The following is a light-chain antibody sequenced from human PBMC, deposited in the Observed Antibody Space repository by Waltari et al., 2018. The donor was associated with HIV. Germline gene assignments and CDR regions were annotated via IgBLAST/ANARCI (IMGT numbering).Light chain of an antibody. J-gene: IGLJ2*01. Sequence: QSALTQPASVSGSPGQSLTISCTGTSSDVGGYSYVSWYQHHPGKAPNLMIFDVSNRPSGVSDRFSGSKSGNTASLTISGLQVEDEADYYCSSYTSTTTLEVFGGGTKLTVL. CDR2: DVS. CDR3: SSYTSTTTLEV. CDR1: SSDVGGYSY. V-gene: IGLV2-14*03.